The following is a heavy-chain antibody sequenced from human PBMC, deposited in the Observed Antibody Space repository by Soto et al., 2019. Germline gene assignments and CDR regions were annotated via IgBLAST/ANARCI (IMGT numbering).Heavy chain of an antibody. CDR2: IYYSRST. D-gene: IGHD6-13*01. V-gene: IGHV4-30-4*01. Sequence: SETLSLTCTVSGGSISSGDYYWSWIRQPPGKGLEWIGYIYYSRSTYYNPSLKSRVTISVDTSKNQFSLKLSSVTAADTAVYYCARAGGVRQQLVRGWFDPWGQGTLVTVSS. CDR3: ARAGGVRQQLVRGWFDP. CDR1: GGSISSGDYY. J-gene: IGHJ5*02.